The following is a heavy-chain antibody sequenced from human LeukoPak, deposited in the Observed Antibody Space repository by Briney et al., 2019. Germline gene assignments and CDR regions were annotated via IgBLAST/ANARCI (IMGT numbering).Heavy chain of an antibody. D-gene: IGHD4-17*01. CDR1: GFTLGNYW. V-gene: IGHV3-7*03. CDR3: AAGPTVSYH. Sequence: GGSLRLPCAASGFTLGNYWMTWVRQLPGKGLEWVASIKPDGSDKYYVDSVKGRFTISRDNAKNSLCLQINGLRAEDTAEYYCAAGPTVSYHWAQETLVTVFS. CDR2: IKPDGSDK. J-gene: IGHJ4*02.